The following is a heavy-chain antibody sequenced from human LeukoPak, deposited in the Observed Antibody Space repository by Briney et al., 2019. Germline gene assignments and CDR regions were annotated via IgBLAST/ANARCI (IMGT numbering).Heavy chain of an antibody. CDR3: VKTYGSGSPTYYFDS. CDR1: GGSISSSSHY. D-gene: IGHD3-10*01. J-gene: IGHJ4*02. V-gene: IGHV4-39*01. Sequence: SETLSLTCTVFGGSISSSSHYWGWIRQPPGEGLEWIGSIYFSGSTYYSPSLKSRVTISVDPSTNQFSLKLTSVTAADTAVYYCVKTYGSGSPTYYFDSWGQGTLVTVSS. CDR2: IYFSGST.